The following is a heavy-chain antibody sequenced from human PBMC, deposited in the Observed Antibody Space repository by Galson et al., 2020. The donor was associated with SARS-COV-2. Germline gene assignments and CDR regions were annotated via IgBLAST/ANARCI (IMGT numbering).Heavy chain of an antibody. J-gene: IGHJ6*02. CDR3: ARDVGVRPGLIDQWELLRPYYYYGMDV. Sequence: SVKVSCKASGITFSSAAVQWVRQARGQRLEWIGWIVVGLGKINYAQKFQERVIITRDMSTSTVYMELSSLRSEDTAVYYCARDVGVRPGLIDQWELLRPYYYYGMDVWGQGTTVTVSS. V-gene: IGHV1-58*01. CDR1: GITFSSAA. CDR2: IVVGLGKI. D-gene: IGHD1-26*01.